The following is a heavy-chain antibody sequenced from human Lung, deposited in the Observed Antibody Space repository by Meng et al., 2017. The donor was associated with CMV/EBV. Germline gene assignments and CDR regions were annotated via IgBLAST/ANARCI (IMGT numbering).Heavy chain of an antibody. V-gene: IGHV3-73*01. CDR1: GFTFSGSA. D-gene: IGHD6-13*01. CDR3: TRLTAADTSFDC. Sequence: GESLKISCAASGFTFSGSAIHWVRQASGKGLEWVGRIKTKADNYATAYAASLKGRFTISRDDSQNTAYLQMNSLKTEDTAVYYCTRLTAADTSFDCWGQGTLVXVSS. J-gene: IGHJ4*02. CDR2: IKTKADNYAT.